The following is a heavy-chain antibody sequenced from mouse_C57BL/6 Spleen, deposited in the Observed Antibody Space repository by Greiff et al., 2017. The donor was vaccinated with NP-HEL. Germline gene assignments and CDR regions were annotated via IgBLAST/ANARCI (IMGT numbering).Heavy chain of an antibody. D-gene: IGHD1-1*01. CDR3: RRDRDYGSSNDWYFDV. CDR2: FSSGGSYT. CDR1: GFTFSSYG. Sequence: EVMLVESGGDLVKPGGSLKLSCAASGFTFSSYGMSWVRQTPDKRLEWVATFSSGGSYTYYPDSVKGRFTISRDNAKNTLYLHMSSLKSKDRAMYYCRRDRDYGSSNDWYFDVWGAGTTL. J-gene: IGHJ1*01. V-gene: IGHV5-6*01.